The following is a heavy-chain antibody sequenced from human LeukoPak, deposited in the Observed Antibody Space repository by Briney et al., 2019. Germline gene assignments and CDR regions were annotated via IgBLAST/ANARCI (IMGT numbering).Heavy chain of an antibody. V-gene: IGHV1-69*13. CDR2: IIPIFGTA. CDR3: ARDSVAVAGTEDPYYYYYMDV. Sequence: ASVKVSCKASGGTFSSYAISWVRQAPGQGLEWMGGIIPIFGTANYAQKFQGRVTITADESTSTAYMELSSLRSEDTAVYYCARDSVAVAGTEDPYYYYYMDVWGKGTTVTISS. CDR1: GGTFSSYA. D-gene: IGHD6-19*01. J-gene: IGHJ6*03.